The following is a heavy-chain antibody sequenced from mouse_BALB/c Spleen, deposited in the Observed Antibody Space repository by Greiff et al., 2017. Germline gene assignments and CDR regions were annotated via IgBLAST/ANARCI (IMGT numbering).Heavy chain of an antibody. CDR3: ARDYRYDGRNMDY. CDR1: GYTFTSYW. D-gene: IGHD2-14*01. V-gene: IGHV1-69*02. Sequence: QVQLKQPGAELVKPGASVKLSCKASGYTFTSYWMHWVKQRPGQGLEWIGEIDPSDSYTNYNQKFKGKATLTVDKSSSTAYMQLSSLTSEDSAVYYCARDYRYDGRNMDYWGQGTSVTVSS. J-gene: IGHJ4*01. CDR2: IDPSDSYT.